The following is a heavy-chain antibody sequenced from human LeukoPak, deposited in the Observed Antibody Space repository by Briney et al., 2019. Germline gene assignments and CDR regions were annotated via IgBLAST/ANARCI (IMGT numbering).Heavy chain of an antibody. CDR1: GGSISSGSYY. D-gene: IGHD3-22*01. CDR2: ISSSGST. J-gene: IGHJ3*02. Sequence: PSQTLSLTCTVSGGSISSGSYYWSWIRQPAGKGLEWIGRISSSGSTNYNPSLKSRVTISVDTSKNQFSLKLSSVTAADTAVYFCARSPYSYDSSGAFDIWGQGTMVTVSS. V-gene: IGHV4-61*02. CDR3: ARSPYSYDSSGAFDI.